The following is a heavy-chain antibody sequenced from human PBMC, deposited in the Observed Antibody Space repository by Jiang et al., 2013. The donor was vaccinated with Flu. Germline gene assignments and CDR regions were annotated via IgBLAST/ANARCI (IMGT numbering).Heavy chain of an antibody. V-gene: IGHV4-38-2*01. Sequence: PSETLSFTCAVSGYSISSGYYWGWIRQPPGKGLEWIGSIYHSGSTYYNPSLKSRVTISVDTSKNQFSLKLSSVTAADTAVYYCASTQQLWLGAFDIWGQGTMVTVSS. CDR2: IYHSGST. J-gene: IGHJ3*02. CDR3: ASTQQLWLGAFDI. D-gene: IGHD5-18*01. CDR1: GYSISSGYY.